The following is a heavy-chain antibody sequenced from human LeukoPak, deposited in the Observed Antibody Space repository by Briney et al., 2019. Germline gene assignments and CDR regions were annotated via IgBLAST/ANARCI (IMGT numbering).Heavy chain of an antibody. Sequence: PSETLSLTCTVSGGSISSSSYYWGWIRQPPGKGLEWIGSIYYSGSTYYNPSLKSRVTISVDTSKNQFSLKLSSVTAADTAVYYCARDYYGSGSYPNWGQGTLVTVSS. D-gene: IGHD3-10*01. J-gene: IGHJ4*02. CDR2: IYYSGST. CDR1: GGSISSSSYY. V-gene: IGHV4-39*02. CDR3: ARDYYGSGSYPN.